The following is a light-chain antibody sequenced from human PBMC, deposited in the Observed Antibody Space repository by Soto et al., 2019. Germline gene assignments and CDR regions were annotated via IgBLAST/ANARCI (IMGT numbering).Light chain of an antibody. Sequence: QSVLTQPPSASGTPGQRVTISCSGGRSNIGSNYAFWYQQFPGMTPKLFIFRNTQRPSGVPDRFSGSKSGTSASLTISGLRSEDDATYYCAAWDENLRSVVFGGGTQLTVL. CDR1: RSNIGSNY. V-gene: IGLV1-47*01. CDR2: RNT. J-gene: IGLJ7*01. CDR3: AAWDENLRSVV.